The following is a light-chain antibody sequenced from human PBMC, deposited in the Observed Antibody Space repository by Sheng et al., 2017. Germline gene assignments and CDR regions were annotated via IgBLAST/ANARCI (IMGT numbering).Light chain of an antibody. Sequence: QSALTQPPSASGSPGQSVTISCTGTSSDIGNYNYVSWYRQHPGKAPKLMIYEVNKRPSGVPDRFSGSKSGNTASLTVSGLQVEDEDDYYCSSYAGSNIWVFGGGTQLTVL. J-gene: IGLJ2*01. CDR1: SSDIGNYNY. CDR3: SSYAGSNIWV. V-gene: IGLV2-8*01. CDR2: EVN.